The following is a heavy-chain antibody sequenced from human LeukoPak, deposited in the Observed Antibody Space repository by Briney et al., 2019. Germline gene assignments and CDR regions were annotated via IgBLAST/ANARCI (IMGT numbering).Heavy chain of an antibody. CDR1: GGSISSSRYS. CDR2: IYHSGST. D-gene: IGHD3-3*01. CDR3: ARTFGVVPDFDP. V-gene: IGHV4-30-2*01. J-gene: IGHJ5*02. Sequence: SETLSLTCTVSGGSISSSRYSWSWIRQPPGKGLEWIGYIYHSGSTYYNPSLKSRVTISVDRSKNQFSLKLSSVTAADTAVYYCARTFGVVPDFDPWGQGTLVTVSS.